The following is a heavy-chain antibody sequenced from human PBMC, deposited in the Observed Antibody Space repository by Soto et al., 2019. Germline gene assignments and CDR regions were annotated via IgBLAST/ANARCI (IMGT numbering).Heavy chain of an antibody. CDR1: GYTFTSYG. CDR2: ISAYNGNT. V-gene: IGHV1-18*01. Sequence: GASVKVSCKASGYTFTSYGISRVRQAPGQGLEWMGWISAYNGNTNYAQKLQGRVTMTTDTSTSTAYMELRSLRSDDTAVYYCATGGPGLRSVAGPYFDYWGQGTLVTVSS. CDR3: ATGGPGLRSVAGPYFDY. J-gene: IGHJ4*02. D-gene: IGHD6-19*01.